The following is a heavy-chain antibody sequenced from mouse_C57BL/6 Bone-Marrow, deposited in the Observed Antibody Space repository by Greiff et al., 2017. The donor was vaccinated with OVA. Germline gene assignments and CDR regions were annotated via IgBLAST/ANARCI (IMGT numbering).Heavy chain of an antibody. CDR1: GFTFSSYA. Sequence: EVHLVESGGGLVKPGGSLKLSCAASGFTFSSYAMSWVRQTPEKRLEWVATISDGGSYTYYPDNVKGRFTISRDNAKNNLDLQMSHLKSEDTAMYYCARGGDYDEFYYYAMDYWGQGTSVTVSS. D-gene: IGHD2-4*01. CDR3: ARGGDYDEFYYYAMDY. J-gene: IGHJ4*01. V-gene: IGHV5-4*01. CDR2: ISDGGSYT.